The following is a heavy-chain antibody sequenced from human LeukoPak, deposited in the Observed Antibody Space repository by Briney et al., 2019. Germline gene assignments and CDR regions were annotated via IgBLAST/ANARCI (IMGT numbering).Heavy chain of an antibody. V-gene: IGHV1-2*02. D-gene: IGHD2-2*02. CDR2: INPNSGGT. CDR1: GYSFTGYY. Sequence: GASVKVSCMASGYSFTGYYIHWVRQAPGQGLEWMGWINPNSGGTNYAQKFQGRVTMTRDTSISTAYMEQSRLRSDDTAVYYCARGDIVVLPAGIPHNWFDPWGQGTLVTVSS. J-gene: IGHJ5*02. CDR3: ARGDIVVLPAGIPHNWFDP.